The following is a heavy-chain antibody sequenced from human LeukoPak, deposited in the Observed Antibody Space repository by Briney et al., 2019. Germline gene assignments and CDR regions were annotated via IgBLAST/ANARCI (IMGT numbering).Heavy chain of an antibody. J-gene: IGHJ5*02. V-gene: IGHV4-59*08. CDR1: GGSISNYC. Sequence: SETLSLTCTVSGGSISNYCWSWLRQPPGKGLEWIAYINYSGSTNYNPSLKSRVTISVDTSKNHFSLTLSSVTAADTAVYYCARHEYSGWYGVRWFDPWGQGALVTVSS. D-gene: IGHD6-19*01. CDR2: INYSGST. CDR3: ARHEYSGWYGVRWFDP.